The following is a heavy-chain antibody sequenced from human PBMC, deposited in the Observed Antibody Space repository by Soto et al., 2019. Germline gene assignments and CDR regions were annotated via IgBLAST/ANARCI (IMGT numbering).Heavy chain of an antibody. V-gene: IGHV4-39*01. D-gene: IGHD2-2*01. J-gene: IGHJ5*02. CDR2: FHYTGST. CDR3: ASSSTSRITLYNWFDP. Sequence: TSETQSLTCNVSGGSIRRSSCYWGWIRQPPGKGLEWIGSFHYTGSTYYNPSLKSRVTMSIDTSKNQFSLKLSSATAADTAVYYCASSSTSRITLYNWFDPWGQGTLVTVSS. CDR1: GGSIRRSSCY.